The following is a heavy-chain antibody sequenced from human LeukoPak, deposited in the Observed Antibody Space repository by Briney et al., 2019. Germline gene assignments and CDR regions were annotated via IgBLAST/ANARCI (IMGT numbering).Heavy chain of an antibody. Sequence: GGSLRLSCAASGLTFSSYGMHWVGQAPGKGLEWVAVISYDGSNKYYADSVKGRFTISRENAKNSLYLQMNSLRVEDTALYYCANGTNLDYWGQGTLVTVSS. V-gene: IGHV3-30*18. CDR3: ANGTNLDY. CDR2: ISYDGSNK. J-gene: IGHJ4*02. CDR1: GLTFSSYG.